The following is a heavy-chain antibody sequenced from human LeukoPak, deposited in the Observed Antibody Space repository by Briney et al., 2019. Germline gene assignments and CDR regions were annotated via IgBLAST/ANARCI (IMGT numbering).Heavy chain of an antibody. CDR3: ARDYGSGSSFFDF. CDR1: GGSISSGGYY. CDR2: IYYSGST. J-gene: IGHJ4*02. V-gene: IGHV4-31*03. D-gene: IGHD3-10*01. Sequence: SETLSLTCTVSGGSISSGGYYWSWIRQHPGKGLEWIGYIYYSGSTYYNPSLKSRVTISVDTSKNQFSLRLSSVTAADTAVYFCARDYGSGSSFFDFWGRGTLVTVSS.